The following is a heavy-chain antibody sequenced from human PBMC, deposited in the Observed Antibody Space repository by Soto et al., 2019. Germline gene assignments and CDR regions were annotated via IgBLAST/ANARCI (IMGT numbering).Heavy chain of an antibody. V-gene: IGHV1-8*01. CDR1: VYTFNSYD. Sequence: GASVTVSCKDSVYTFNSYDINWVRQATGQGLEWMGWMNPNSGNTGYAQKFQGRVTMTRNTSISTAYMELSSLRSEDTAVYYCARSVIDYYDSSGADYWGQGTLVTVSS. J-gene: IGHJ4*02. CDR3: ARSVIDYYDSSGADY. CDR2: MNPNSGNT. D-gene: IGHD3-22*01.